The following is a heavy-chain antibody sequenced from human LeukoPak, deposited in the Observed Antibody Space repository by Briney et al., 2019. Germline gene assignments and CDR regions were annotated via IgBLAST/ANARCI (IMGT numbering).Heavy chain of an antibody. J-gene: IGHJ4*02. Sequence: ASVKISCKASGDTFRKYAISWMRQAPGQGLEWMGGIIPIIGTTHYAQRFQGSVTMSADNSTTTAYLDLSSLRSNDTAMYYCLRGLTNFDSWGQGTLVTVSS. CDR3: LRGLTNFDS. CDR2: IIPIIGTT. CDR1: GDTFRKYA. D-gene: IGHD1-14*01. V-gene: IGHV1-69*06.